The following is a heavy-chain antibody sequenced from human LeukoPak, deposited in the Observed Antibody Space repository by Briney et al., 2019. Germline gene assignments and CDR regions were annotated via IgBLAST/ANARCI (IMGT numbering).Heavy chain of an antibody. J-gene: IGHJ4*02. CDR3: ARKGYGDYGF. Sequence: PGGSLRLSCAASGFTFSNYWMSWVRQAPGRGLQWVANIKQDGSEKYYVDSVRGRFIISRDNAKNSLYLQMNNLRDEDTAVYYCARKGYGDYGFWGQGSLVTVSS. CDR1: GFTFSNYW. CDR2: IKQDGSEK. D-gene: IGHD4-17*01. V-gene: IGHV3-7*01.